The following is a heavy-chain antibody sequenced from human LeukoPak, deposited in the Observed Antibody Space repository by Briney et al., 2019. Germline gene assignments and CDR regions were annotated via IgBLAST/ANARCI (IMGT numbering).Heavy chain of an antibody. CDR2: IYYSGST. V-gene: IGHV4-39*02. CDR3: AGEMGVVTAHGIDV. Sequence: SETLSLTCIVSGGSISSISSNNYHWGWIRQPPGKGLEWIGSIYYSGSTYYNPSLKSRVTISVDTSKNQFSLKLSSVTAADTALYYCAGEMGVVTAHGIDVWGQGTTVTVSS. D-gene: IGHD4-23*01. CDR1: GGSISSISSNNYH. J-gene: IGHJ6*02.